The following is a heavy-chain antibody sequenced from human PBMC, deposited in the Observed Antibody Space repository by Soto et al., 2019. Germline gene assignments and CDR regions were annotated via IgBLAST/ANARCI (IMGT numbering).Heavy chain of an antibody. CDR3: ARDLAHYDFPFGELLDAFDI. V-gene: IGHV3-48*01. CDR1: GLTFSSYS. CDR2: ITSSSSSI. J-gene: IGHJ3*02. Sequence: PGGSLSLSCAASGLTFSSYSINWVRQAPGQGLEWVSFITSSSSSIYYADSVKGSFTISRDNSKSTLYLQMNSLRAEDTAVYYCARDLAHYDFPFGELLDAFDIWGQGTMVTVSS. D-gene: IGHD3-10*01.